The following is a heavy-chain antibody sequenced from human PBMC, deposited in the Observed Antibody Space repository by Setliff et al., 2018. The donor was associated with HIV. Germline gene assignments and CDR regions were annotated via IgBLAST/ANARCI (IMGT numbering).Heavy chain of an antibody. CDR3: ARSYPSRGPLPEDY. D-gene: IGHD5-12*01. CDR1: GGSFSDFY. CDR2: ISHSGST. V-gene: IGHV4-34*01. Sequence: SETLSLTCAVFGGSFSDFYWSWIRQPPGKGLEWIGEISHSGSTNYNPSLKSRVTLSIDTSKNQFSLKLTSVTAADTAVYYCARSYPSRGPLPEDYWSQGTLVTVSS. J-gene: IGHJ4*02.